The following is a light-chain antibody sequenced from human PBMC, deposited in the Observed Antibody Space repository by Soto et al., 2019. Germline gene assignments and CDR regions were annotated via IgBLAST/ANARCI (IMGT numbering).Light chain of an antibody. CDR3: QQRSNWPPAWT. Sequence: EIVLTQSPATLSLSPGERATLSCRASQSVSSYLAWYQQKPGQAPRLLIYDASNRATGIPARFSGSGSGTDFTLTISSLEPEDCAVYYCQQRSNWPPAWTVGQGTKVETK. V-gene: IGKV3-11*01. CDR2: DAS. J-gene: IGKJ1*01. CDR1: QSVSSY.